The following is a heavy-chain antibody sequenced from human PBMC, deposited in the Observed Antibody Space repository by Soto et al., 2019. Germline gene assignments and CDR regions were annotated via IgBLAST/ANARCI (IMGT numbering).Heavy chain of an antibody. CDR1: GGSVSSGGYS. Sequence: SEPLSLRCAVSGGSVSSGGYSWRWVLRPPGKGLEWIGYIYHRGSTYYNPSLKSRVTISVDRSKNQFSLKLSSVTAADTAVYYCARKNEYYYYGMDVWGQGTTVTVSS. V-gene: IGHV4-30-2*01. CDR3: ARKNEYYYYGMDV. CDR2: IYHRGST. J-gene: IGHJ6*02.